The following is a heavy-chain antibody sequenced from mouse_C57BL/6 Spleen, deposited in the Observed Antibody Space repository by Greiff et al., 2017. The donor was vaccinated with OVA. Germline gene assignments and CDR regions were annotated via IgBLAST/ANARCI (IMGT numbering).Heavy chain of an antibody. Sequence: QVHVKQPGAELVKPGASVKLSCKASGYTFTSYWMQWVKQRPGQGLEWIGEIDPSDSYTNYNQKFKGKATLTVDTSSSTAYMQLSSLTSEDSAVYYCARSLRLGDFDYWGQGTTLTVSS. V-gene: IGHV1-50*01. D-gene: IGHD3-2*02. CDR3: ARSLRLGDFDY. CDR2: IDPSDSYT. CDR1: GYTFTSYW. J-gene: IGHJ2*01.